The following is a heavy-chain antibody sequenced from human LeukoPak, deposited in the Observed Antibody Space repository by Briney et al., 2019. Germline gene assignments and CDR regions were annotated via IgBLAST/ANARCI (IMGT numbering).Heavy chain of an antibody. V-gene: IGHV4-38-2*01. CDR2: IYHSGST. J-gene: IGHJ4*02. CDR3: ARQAVGNCGDDCYSVLFDS. Sequence: SETLSLTCAVSGYSISSDYYWGWIRQPPGKGLEWIGNIYHSGSTYSNPSLQSRVTISVDTSKNQFSLRLSSVTAADTAVYYCARQAVGNCGDDCYSVLFDSWSQGTLVTVSS. CDR1: GYSISSDYY. D-gene: IGHD2-21*02.